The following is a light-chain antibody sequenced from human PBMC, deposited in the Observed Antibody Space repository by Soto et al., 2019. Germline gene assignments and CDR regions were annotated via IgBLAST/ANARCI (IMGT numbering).Light chain of an antibody. CDR3: QQSYTTPWT. V-gene: IGKV1-39*01. CDR1: QSITSY. J-gene: IGKJ1*01. Sequence: DIPMTQSPSSLSASVGDRVTITCRASQSITSYLNWYQQKPGKAPQLLIYAASSLQSGVPSRFSGSGSGTDFTLTISSLQPEDFANYFCQQSYTTPWTFGQGTKVEVK. CDR2: AAS.